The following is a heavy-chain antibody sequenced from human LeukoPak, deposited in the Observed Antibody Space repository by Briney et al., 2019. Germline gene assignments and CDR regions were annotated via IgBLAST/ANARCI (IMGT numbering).Heavy chain of an antibody. V-gene: IGHV1-69*13. J-gene: IGHJ5*02. Sequence: ASVKVSCKXSGGTFSSYVISWVRQAPGQGLEWMGGIIPIFGTANYAQKFQGRVTITADESTSTAYMELSSLRSEDTAVYYCARGDRGWYDPWGRGTLVTVSS. CDR1: GGTFSSYV. CDR3: ARGDRGWYDP. CDR2: IIPIFGTA.